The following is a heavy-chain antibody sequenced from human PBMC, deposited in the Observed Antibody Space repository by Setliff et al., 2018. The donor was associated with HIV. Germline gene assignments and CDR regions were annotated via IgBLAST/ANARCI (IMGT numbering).Heavy chain of an antibody. J-gene: IGHJ4*02. D-gene: IGHD1-20*01. CDR3: ARQARGIMVDY. CDR2: IYGSGIT. Sequence: PSETLSLTCTVSGGFISNFYWSWIRQTPGKGLEWIGRIYGSGITSYNPSLQRPVTMSVDTSMNQFSLRLNFVTAADTAVYYCARQARGIMVDYWGQGTLVTVSS. V-gene: IGHV4-4*07. CDR1: GGFISNFY.